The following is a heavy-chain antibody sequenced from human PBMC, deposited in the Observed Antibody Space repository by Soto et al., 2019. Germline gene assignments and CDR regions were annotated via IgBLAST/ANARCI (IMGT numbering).Heavy chain of an antibody. CDR2: IITFFGAA. V-gene: IGHV1-69*13. D-gene: IGHD1-1*01. J-gene: IGHJ6*02. CDR3: ARGGKERFRGSGMDV. CDR1: GGRFNTYA. Sequence: SVKVSCKASGGRFNTYAINWVRQAPGQGLEWLGGIITFFGAAMYAQKFQGRVTITADEFTTTAYMELSSLRSEDTAVYYCARGGKERFRGSGMDVWGQGTTVTVSS.